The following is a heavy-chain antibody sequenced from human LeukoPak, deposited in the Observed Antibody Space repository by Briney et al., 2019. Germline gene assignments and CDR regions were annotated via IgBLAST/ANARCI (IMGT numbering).Heavy chain of an antibody. CDR2: INHSGST. V-gene: IGHV4-34*01. CDR3: TGVRAFYD. CDR1: GGTFSGYY. J-gene: IGHJ4*02. Sequence: PSQTLSLTCAVYGGTFSGYYWSWIRQPPAQGLEWIGEINHSGSTNYNPSLQSRVTTSVDKSKPQFSLHLSSVTAPHKAGYYCTGVRAFYDWGQGTRVTVSS.